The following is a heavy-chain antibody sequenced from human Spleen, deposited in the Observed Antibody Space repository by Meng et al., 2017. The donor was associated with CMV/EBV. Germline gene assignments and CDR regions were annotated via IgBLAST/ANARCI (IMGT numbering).Heavy chain of an antibody. CDR2: IIPILGIA. CDR3: ASYYCSSTSCYSRPPNYWFDP. Sequence: SYAISWVRQAHGQGLEWMGGIIPILGIANYAQKFQGRVTITADKSTRTAYMELSSLRSEDTAVYYCASYYCSSTSCYSRPPNYWFDPWGQGTLVTVSS. V-gene: IGHV1-69*10. J-gene: IGHJ5*02. D-gene: IGHD2-2*01. CDR1: SYA.